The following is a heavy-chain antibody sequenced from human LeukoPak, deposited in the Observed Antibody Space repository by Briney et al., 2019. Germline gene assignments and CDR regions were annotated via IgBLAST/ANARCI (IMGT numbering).Heavy chain of an antibody. Sequence: GASVKVSCKVSGYTLTELSMPWVRQAPGKGLEWMGGFDPEDGETIYAQKFQGTVTMTEDTSTDTAYMELCRLRSEDTAVYYCATTRSSGWFYWGQGTLVTVSS. CDR3: ATTRSSGWFY. J-gene: IGHJ4*02. D-gene: IGHD6-19*01. CDR2: FDPEDGET. V-gene: IGHV1-24*01. CDR1: GYTLTELS.